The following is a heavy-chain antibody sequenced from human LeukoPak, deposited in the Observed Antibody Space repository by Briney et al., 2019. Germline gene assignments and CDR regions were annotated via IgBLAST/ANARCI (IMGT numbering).Heavy chain of an antibody. J-gene: IGHJ4*02. Sequence: GGCLRLSCAASGFTFSDYYMSWVRQAPGKGLEWVSGINWNGGSTGYADSVKGRFTISRDNAKNSLYLQMNSLRAEDTALYYCARDSYSGSYSYFDYWGQGTPVTVSS. D-gene: IGHD1-26*01. CDR2: INWNGGST. V-gene: IGHV3-20*04. CDR1: GFTFSDYY. CDR3: ARDSYSGSYSYFDY.